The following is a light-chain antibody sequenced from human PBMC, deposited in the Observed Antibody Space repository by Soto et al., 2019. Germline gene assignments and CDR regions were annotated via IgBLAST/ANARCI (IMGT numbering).Light chain of an antibody. CDR3: QQYNTYWYT. CDR2: KAS. V-gene: IGKV1-5*03. Sequence: DIQMTQSPSTLSASVGDRVTITCRASQSIGSWLAWYQQKPGKAPKLLIYKASSLESGVPSRFSGSGSGTEFTLTISSLQPDDFATYYCQQYNTYWYTFGQGTKPEIK. J-gene: IGKJ2*01. CDR1: QSIGSW.